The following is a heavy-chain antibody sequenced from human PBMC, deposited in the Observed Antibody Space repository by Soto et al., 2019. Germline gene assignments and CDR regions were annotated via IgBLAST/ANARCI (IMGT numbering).Heavy chain of an antibody. Sequence: QVQLVESGGGVVQPGRSLRLSCAASGFTFSSYGMHWVRQAPGKGLEWVAVISYDGSNKYYADSVKGRFTISRDNSKNTLYLQMHSLRAEDTAVYYCAKDFGYGDYEVGYWGQGTLVTVSS. V-gene: IGHV3-30*18. J-gene: IGHJ4*02. CDR1: GFTFSSYG. CDR3: AKDFGYGDYEVGY. CDR2: ISYDGSNK. D-gene: IGHD4-17*01.